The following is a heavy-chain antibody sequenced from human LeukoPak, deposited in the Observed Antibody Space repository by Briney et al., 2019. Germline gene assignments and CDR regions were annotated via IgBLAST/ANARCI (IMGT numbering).Heavy chain of an antibody. V-gene: IGHV3-23*01. Sequence: PGGSLRLSCAASGFTFSSYTMSWVRQAPGKGLEWVSTITTSDGNKYYADSVKGRFTVSRDNSKNTLYLQMDSLRADDTAVYYCAKARSFGPRDFDYWGPGTLVTVSS. J-gene: IGHJ4*02. CDR2: ITTSDGNK. CDR1: GFTFSSYT. CDR3: AKARSFGPRDFDY. D-gene: IGHD3-10*01.